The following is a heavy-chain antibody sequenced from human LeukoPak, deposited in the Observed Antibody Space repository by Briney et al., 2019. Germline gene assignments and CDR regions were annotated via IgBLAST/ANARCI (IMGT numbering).Heavy chain of an antibody. CDR3: VSPRGFSYGYFDY. V-gene: IGHV4-39*01. CDR2: IYYSKNT. CDR1: GGSISSSSAY. J-gene: IGHJ4*02. Sequence: PSETLSLTCTVSGGSISSSSAYWGWIRQPPGKGLGWIGSIYYSKNTYYNPSLKSRVTISADTSKNQFSLTLGSVSATDTAVYYCVSPRGFSYGYFDYWGQGTLVTVSS. D-gene: IGHD5-18*01.